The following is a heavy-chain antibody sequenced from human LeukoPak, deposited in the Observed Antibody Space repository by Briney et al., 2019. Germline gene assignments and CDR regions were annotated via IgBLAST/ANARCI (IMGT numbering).Heavy chain of an antibody. V-gene: IGHV1-69*13. CDR3: ARRPVSIAAVCYFDY. D-gene: IGHD6-13*01. J-gene: IGHJ4*02. CDR2: IIPIFGTA. CDR1: GGTFSSYA. Sequence: GASVKVSCKASGGTFSSYAISWVRQAPGQGLEWMGGIIPIFGTANYAQKFQGRVTITADESTSTAYMELSSLRSEDTAVYYCARRPVSIAAVCYFDYWGQGTLVTVSS.